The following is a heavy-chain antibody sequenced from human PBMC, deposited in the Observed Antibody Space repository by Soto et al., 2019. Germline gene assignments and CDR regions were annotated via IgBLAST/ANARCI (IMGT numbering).Heavy chain of an antibody. CDR3: AKATATSGGAFEI. Sequence: GGSLRLSCAASGFSLSTYDMIWVRQAPGKGLEWVSDIRGRGDSTYYADSVKGRFTISRDNANNTLSLQMNSLTAGDTAFYYCAKATATSGGAFEIYGQGTMVTVSS. V-gene: IGHV3-23*01. CDR1: GFSLSTYD. J-gene: IGHJ3*02. D-gene: IGHD1-1*01. CDR2: IRGRGDST.